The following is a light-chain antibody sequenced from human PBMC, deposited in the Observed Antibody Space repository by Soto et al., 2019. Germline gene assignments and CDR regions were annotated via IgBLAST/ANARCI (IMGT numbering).Light chain of an antibody. V-gene: IGKV3-11*01. CDR3: QQRSNWPP. CDR1: QSVGSY. CDR2: DAS. Sequence: EIVLIQSPATLSLSPGERATLSCRASQSVGSYLAWYQHKPGQAPRLLISDASNRATGIPARFSGSGSGTDFTLTISSLEPEDFAVYYCQQRSNWPPFGQGTRLEI. J-gene: IGKJ5*01.